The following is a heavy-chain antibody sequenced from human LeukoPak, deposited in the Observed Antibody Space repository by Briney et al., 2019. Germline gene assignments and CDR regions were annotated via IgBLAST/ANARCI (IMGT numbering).Heavy chain of an antibody. D-gene: IGHD3-22*01. CDR1: GFTASSKY. J-gene: IGHJ4*02. CDR2: IYSGGST. Sequence: GGSLRLSCAASGFTASSKYMSWVRQAPGKGLEWDSVIYSGGSTYYADSVKGRFTISRDNSKNTLYLQMNSLRAEDTAVYYCARVPYYYDSSGPHLGYYFDYWGQGTLVTVSS. V-gene: IGHV3-66*02. CDR3: ARVPYYYDSSGPHLGYYFDY.